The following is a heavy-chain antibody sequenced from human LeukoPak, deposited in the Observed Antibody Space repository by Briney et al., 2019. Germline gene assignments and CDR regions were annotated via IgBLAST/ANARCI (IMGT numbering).Heavy chain of an antibody. CDR1: GFTFSDYY. Sequence: GGSLRLSCAASGFTFSDYYMSWIRQAPGKGLEWISSIIRSGSTTYYADSVKGRFTTSRDNSKNTLYLQMNSLRAEDTAVYYCAKVQSSGSGSFLDYWGQGTLVTVSS. CDR3: AKVQSSGSGSFLDY. J-gene: IGHJ4*02. V-gene: IGHV3-11*01. D-gene: IGHD3-10*01. CDR2: IIRSGSTT.